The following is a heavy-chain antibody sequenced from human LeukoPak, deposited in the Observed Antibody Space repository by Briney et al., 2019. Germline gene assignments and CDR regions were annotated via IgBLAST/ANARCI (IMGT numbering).Heavy chain of an antibody. CDR3: VRGSTLRHYQY. CDR2: IYYSGST. CDR1: GGSISSSTYH. J-gene: IGHJ4*02. D-gene: IGHD3-16*01. Sequence: SETLSLTCTVSGGSISSSTYHWGWIRRPPGKGLEWIGSIYYSGSTYYNPSLKSRVTVSVDTSKNQFSLKLSSVTAADTAVYYCVRGSTLRHYQYWGQGTLVTVSS. V-gene: IGHV4-39*01.